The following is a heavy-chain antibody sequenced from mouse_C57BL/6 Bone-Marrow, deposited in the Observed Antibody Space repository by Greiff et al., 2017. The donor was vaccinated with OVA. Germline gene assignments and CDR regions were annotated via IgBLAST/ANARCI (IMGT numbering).Heavy chain of an antibody. CDR3: ARKEEGDY. Sequence: QVQLQQPGAELVKPGASVKLSCKASVYTFTSYWMQWVKQRPGQGLEWIGEIDPSDSYTNYNQKFKGKATLTVDTSSSTAYMQLSSLTSEDSAVYYCARKEEGDYWGQGTTLTVSS. V-gene: IGHV1-50*01. CDR1: VYTFTSYW. CDR2: IDPSDSYT. J-gene: IGHJ2*01.